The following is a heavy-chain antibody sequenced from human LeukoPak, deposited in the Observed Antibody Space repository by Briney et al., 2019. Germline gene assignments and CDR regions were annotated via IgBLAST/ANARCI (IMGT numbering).Heavy chain of an antibody. J-gene: IGHJ2*01. CDR3: AKDSLLGASWYFDL. CDR2: ISYDGSNK. Sequence: GRSLRLSCTASGFTFSSYGINWVRQAPGKGLEWVAVISYDGSNKYYADSVKGRFTISRDNSKNTMYLQMNSLRAEDTAVYYCAKDSLLGASWYFDLWGRGTLVTVSS. D-gene: IGHD4/OR15-4a*01. CDR1: GFTFSSYG. V-gene: IGHV3-30*18.